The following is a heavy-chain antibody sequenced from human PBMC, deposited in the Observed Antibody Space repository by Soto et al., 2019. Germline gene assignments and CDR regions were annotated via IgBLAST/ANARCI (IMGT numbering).Heavy chain of an antibody. J-gene: IGHJ3*02. CDR3: ASTIVGANSDAFDI. D-gene: IGHD1-26*01. V-gene: IGHV1-69*06. Sequence: SVKVSCKASGGTFSSYAISWVRQAPGQGLEWMGGIIPIFGTANYAQKFQGRVTITADKSTSTAYMELSSLRSEDTAVYYCASTIVGANSDAFDIWGQGTMVTV. CDR2: IIPIFGTA. CDR1: GGTFSSYA.